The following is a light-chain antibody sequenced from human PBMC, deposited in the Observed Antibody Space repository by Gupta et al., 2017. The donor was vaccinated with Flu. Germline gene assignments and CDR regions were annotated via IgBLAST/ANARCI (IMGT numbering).Light chain of an antibody. Sequence: EIVMTQSPATLSVSPGDRATVSCRASRSFSNDLAWYQQKPGQAPRLLIYGASFRATGIPARFSGSGSGTEFTLTISSRQSDDFATYYCQQYNDWPQFTFGHGTKVDFK. V-gene: IGKV3-15*01. CDR2: GAS. CDR1: RSFSND. J-gene: IGKJ3*01. CDR3: QQYNDWPQFT.